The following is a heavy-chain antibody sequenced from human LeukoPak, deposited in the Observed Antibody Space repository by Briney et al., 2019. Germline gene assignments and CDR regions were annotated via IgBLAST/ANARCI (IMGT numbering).Heavy chain of an antibody. J-gene: IGHJ6*03. V-gene: IGHV3-30*18. D-gene: IGHD6-13*01. CDR3: AKDRKAAAGTNYYYMDV. CDR1: RFSFSDYD. Sequence: GGSLRLSCRASRFSFSDYDMHWVRQAPGKGLEWVAVISSDGSRKHYGDSVKGRFTISRDNSKDTLYLQVNSLRAEDTAVYYCAKDRKAAAGTNYYYMDVWGKGTTVTVSS. CDR2: ISSDGSRK.